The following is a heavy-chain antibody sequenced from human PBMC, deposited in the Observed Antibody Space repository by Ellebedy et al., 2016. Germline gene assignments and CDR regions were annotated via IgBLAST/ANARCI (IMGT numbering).Heavy chain of an antibody. J-gene: IGHJ4*02. V-gene: IGHV3-21*01. D-gene: IGHD4-17*01. CDR1: GFTFSSYS. Sequence: GGSLRLXCAASGFTFSSYSMNWVRQAPGKGLEWVASISGSSGDTYYADSVKGRFSISRDNSRNSLSLQMNSLRAEDTAVYYCARDQYGDYAIDYWGQGTLVTVSS. CDR2: ISGSSGDT. CDR3: ARDQYGDYAIDY.